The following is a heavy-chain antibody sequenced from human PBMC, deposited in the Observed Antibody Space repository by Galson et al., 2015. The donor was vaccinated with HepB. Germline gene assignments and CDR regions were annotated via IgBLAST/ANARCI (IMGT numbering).Heavy chain of an antibody. Sequence: SVKVSCKASGYTFTGYYMHWVRQAPGQGLEWMGWINPNSGGTNYAQKFQGRVTMTRDTSISTAYMELSRLRSDDTAMYYCAREEPNSSGWIDYWGQGTLVTVSS. CDR1: GYTFTGYY. CDR3: AREEPNSSGWIDY. J-gene: IGHJ4*02. D-gene: IGHD6-19*01. V-gene: IGHV1-2*02. CDR2: INPNSGGT.